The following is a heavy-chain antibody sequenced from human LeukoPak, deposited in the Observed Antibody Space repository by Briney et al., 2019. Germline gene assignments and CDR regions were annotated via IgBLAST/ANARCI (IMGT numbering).Heavy chain of an antibody. CDR2: IYYSGRT. Sequence: ASETLSLTCSVSGGSISSGSYYWDWIRQPRGKGLGWIVYIYYSGRTNENPSLKSRVTISVDTSKNQFSLKLSSVTAADTAVYYCARVGWELLFNYYYGMDVWGQGTTVTVSS. CDR1: GGSISSGSYY. J-gene: IGHJ6*02. V-gene: IGHV4-61*01. CDR3: ARVGWELLFNYYYGMDV. D-gene: IGHD1-26*01.